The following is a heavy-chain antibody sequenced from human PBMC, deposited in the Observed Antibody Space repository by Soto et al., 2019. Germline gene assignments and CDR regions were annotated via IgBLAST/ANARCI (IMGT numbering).Heavy chain of an antibody. V-gene: IGHV4-31*03. J-gene: IGHJ4*02. CDR1: GGSISGNYY. D-gene: IGHD3-3*01. Sequence: QVRLLESGPGLVKPSQTLSLTCTVSGGSISGNYYWSWIRQYPGSGPEWIASVYYTGTRDYNPSLASRITISLDSSGTQFSLKVKSVTAADTAVYFCSRGRRDFDFSGYFDHWGQGTLVTVSS. CDR3: SRGRRDFDFSGYFDH. CDR2: VYYTGTR.